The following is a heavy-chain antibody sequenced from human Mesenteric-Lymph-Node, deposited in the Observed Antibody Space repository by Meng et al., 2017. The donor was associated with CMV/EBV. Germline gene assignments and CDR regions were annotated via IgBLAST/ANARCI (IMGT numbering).Heavy chain of an antibody. CDR1: GGSINSGGYY. CDR3: ASLGICSGGSCYSGY. Sequence: SGGSINSGGYYWSWIRQHPGKGLEWIGYIYYSGSTYYNPSLKSRVTISVDTSKNQFSLKLSSVTVADTAVYYCASLGICSGGSCYSGYWGQGTLVTVSS. V-gene: IGHV4-31*02. CDR2: IYYSGST. J-gene: IGHJ4*02. D-gene: IGHD2-15*01.